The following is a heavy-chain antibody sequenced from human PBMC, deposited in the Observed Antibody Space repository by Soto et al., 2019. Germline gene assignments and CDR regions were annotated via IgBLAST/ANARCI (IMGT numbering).Heavy chain of an antibody. V-gene: IGHV3-33*01. CDR1: GFTFSSYG. Sequence: LGLSCAPSGFTFSSYGMHWVRQAPAKGLEWVAVIWYDGSNKHYADSVKGRFTISRDNSKNTLYLHMNSLRAEDTAVSYCARDSRYFPGDAPEYWGQGTLVTVSS. CDR2: IWYDGSNK. J-gene: IGHJ4*02. D-gene: IGHD3-9*01. CDR3: ARDSRYFPGDAPEY.